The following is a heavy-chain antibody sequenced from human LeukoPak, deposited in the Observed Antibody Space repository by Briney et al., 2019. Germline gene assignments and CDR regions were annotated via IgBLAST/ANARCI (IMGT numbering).Heavy chain of an antibody. J-gene: IGHJ4*02. D-gene: IGHD7-27*01. CDR2: ISAYNGNT. Sequence: ASVKVSCKASGYTFTSYGISWVRQAPGQGLEWMGWISAYNGNTNYAQKFQGRVTTTTDTSTSTAYMELRSLRSDDTAVYYCARATNWEHGYYFDSWGQGTLVTVSS. CDR1: GYTFTSYG. V-gene: IGHV1-18*01. CDR3: ARATNWEHGYYFDS.